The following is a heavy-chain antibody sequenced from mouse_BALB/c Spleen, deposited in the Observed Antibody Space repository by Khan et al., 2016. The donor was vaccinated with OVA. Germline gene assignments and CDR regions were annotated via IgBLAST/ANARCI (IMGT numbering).Heavy chain of an antibody. V-gene: IGHV2-6-4*01. CDR2: IWTGGSA. CDR3: ARNRDGGSYWYFDV. D-gene: IGHD3-3*01. Sequence: QVQLKESGPGLVAPSQSLSITCTVSGFSLSRYSVHWVRQPPGKGLEWLGIIWTGGSADYNSPPKSRLSISKDNSKSQVFLKMNSLQTDDTAMYYCARNRDGGSYWYFDVWGAGTTVTVSS. CDR1: GFSLSRYS. J-gene: IGHJ1*01.